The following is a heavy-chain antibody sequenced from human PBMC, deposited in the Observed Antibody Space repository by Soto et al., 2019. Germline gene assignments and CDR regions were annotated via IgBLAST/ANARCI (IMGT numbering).Heavy chain of an antibody. J-gene: IGHJ1*01. V-gene: IGHV3-7*01. CDR1: GIRFTSSW. Sequence: EVQLVESGGGLVQPGGSLRLSCAASGIRFTSSWMSWVRQAPGKGLEWVAHINQDGNQKYYVDSAKGRFTIFRDNAKTSLYLQMNSLRDEDTAVFYCVSWADAADEDFFHHWGQGTLVTVSS. CDR3: VSWADAADEDFFHH. CDR2: INQDGNQK. D-gene: IGHD3-16*01.